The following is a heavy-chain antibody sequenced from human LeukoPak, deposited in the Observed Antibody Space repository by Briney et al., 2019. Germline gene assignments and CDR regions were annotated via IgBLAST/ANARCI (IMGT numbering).Heavy chain of an antibody. Sequence: GGSLRLSCAASGFTFSSYAMSWVRQAPGKGLEWVSAITGSGGSTYYADSVKGRFTISRDNSKDTLYVQMNSLRAEDTAVYYCAKGSSSSRPYYFDYWGQGTLVTVSS. CDR1: GFTFSSYA. D-gene: IGHD6-6*01. J-gene: IGHJ4*02. CDR2: ITGSGGST. V-gene: IGHV3-23*01. CDR3: AKGSSSSRPYYFDY.